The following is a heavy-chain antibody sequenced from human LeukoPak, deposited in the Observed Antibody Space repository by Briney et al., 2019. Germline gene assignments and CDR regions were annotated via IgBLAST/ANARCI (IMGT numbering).Heavy chain of an antibody. D-gene: IGHD5-24*01. CDR3: VRDNAYKFDY. J-gene: IGHJ4*01. V-gene: IGHV3-74*01. CDR1: GFTFSSYW. Sequence: GGSLRLPCAVSGFTFSSYWMNWVRQVPGKGLVWVSHINTSGTTATYADSVKGRFTISRDNANNTLYLQMNSLRVEDTAVYYCVRDNAYKFDYWGHGTLVSVSS. CDR2: INTSGTTA.